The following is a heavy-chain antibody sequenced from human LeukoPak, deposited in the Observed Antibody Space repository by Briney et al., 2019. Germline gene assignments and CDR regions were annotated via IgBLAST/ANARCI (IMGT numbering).Heavy chain of an antibody. Sequence: GGSLRLSCAASGFTFSSYAMSWVRQAPGKGLEWVSAISGSGGSTYYADSVKGRFTISRDNSKNTLYLQVNSLRVEDTAVYYCAKDGLYSYGLAPIDYWGQGTQVTVSS. D-gene: IGHD5-18*01. J-gene: IGHJ4*02. V-gene: IGHV3-23*01. CDR2: ISGSGGST. CDR1: GFTFSSYA. CDR3: AKDGLYSYGLAPIDY.